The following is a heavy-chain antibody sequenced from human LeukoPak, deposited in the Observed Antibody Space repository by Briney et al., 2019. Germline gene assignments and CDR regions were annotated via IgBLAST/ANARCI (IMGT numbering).Heavy chain of an antibody. D-gene: IGHD7-27*01. CDR1: GFTFSCYT. V-gene: IGHV3-23*01. J-gene: IGHJ4*02. CDR2: ITTGDGNT. Sequence: PGGSLRLSCTASGFTFSCYTMTWVRQAPGKGLKWVSTITTGDGNTYYADSVKGRFTVSRDDSKNTLYLQMNSLRAEDTAVYYCAKDGGLWVSAHWGDSWGRGTLVTVSS. CDR3: AKDGGLWVSAHWGDS.